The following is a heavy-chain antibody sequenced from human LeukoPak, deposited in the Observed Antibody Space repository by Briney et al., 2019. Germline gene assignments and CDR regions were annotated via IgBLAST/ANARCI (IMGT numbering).Heavy chain of an antibody. V-gene: IGHV3-53*01. Sequence: GGSLRLSCAASGFTVSSNYMSWVRQAPGKGLEWVSVIYSGGSTYYADSVKGRFTISRDNSRNTLYLQMNSLRAEDTAVYYCARVVRPYYYDSSILGYFDYWGQGTLVTVSS. D-gene: IGHD3-22*01. CDR3: ARVVRPYYYDSSILGYFDY. CDR1: GFTVSSNY. CDR2: IYSGGST. J-gene: IGHJ4*02.